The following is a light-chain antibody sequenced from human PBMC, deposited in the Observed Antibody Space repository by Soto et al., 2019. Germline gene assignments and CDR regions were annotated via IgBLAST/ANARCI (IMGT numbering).Light chain of an antibody. J-gene: IGLJ3*02. CDR3: VLYMGSGISV. Sequence: QAVVTQEPSLSVSPGGTVTLTCGLTSGSVSTSYYPSWYQQTPGQAPRTLIYSTNTRSSGVPDRFSGSILGNKAALTITGAQADDECDYYWVLYMGSGISVFGGGTKLTVL. V-gene: IGLV8-61*01. CDR2: STN. CDR1: SGSVSTSYY.